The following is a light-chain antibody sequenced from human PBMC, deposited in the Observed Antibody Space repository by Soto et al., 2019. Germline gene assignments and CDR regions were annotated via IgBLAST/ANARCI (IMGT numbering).Light chain of an antibody. J-gene: IGLJ1*01. CDR1: SSDVGTYNY. Sequence: QSVLTQPRSVSGSLGQSVTISCTGTSSDVGTYNYFSWYQQHPGKAPKVMIYDVSERPSGVPDRFSGSKSGNTASLTISGLQAEDEADYYCCSYAGSPRYVLGTGTQLTVL. V-gene: IGLV2-11*01. CDR3: CSYAGSPRYV. CDR2: DVS.